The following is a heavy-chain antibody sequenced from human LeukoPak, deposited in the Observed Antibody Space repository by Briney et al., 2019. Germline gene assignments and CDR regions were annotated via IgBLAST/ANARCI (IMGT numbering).Heavy chain of an antibody. D-gene: IGHD3-3*01. Sequence: GGSLRLSCAASGFTFSSYAMHWVRQAPGKGLEWVAVISYDGSNKYYADSVKGRFTISRDNTKNTLYLQMNSLRAEDTAVYYCARDLLVRDFWSGYWILGPNGMDVWGQGTTVTVSS. J-gene: IGHJ6*02. CDR3: ARDLLVRDFWSGYWILGPNGMDV. CDR2: ISYDGSNK. V-gene: IGHV3-30-3*01. CDR1: GFTFSSYA.